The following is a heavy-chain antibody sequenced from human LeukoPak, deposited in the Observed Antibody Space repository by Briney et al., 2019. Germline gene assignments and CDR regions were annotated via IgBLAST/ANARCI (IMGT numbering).Heavy chain of an antibody. V-gene: IGHV3-21*01. Sequence: GGSLRLSCAASGFTFSSYSLNWVRQAPGKGLEWVSFISGSNNYIYYADSVKGRFTISRDNAKDSLYLQMNSLRAEDTAVYYCARVSLGLADYWGQGTLVSVPS. CDR2: ISGSNNYI. CDR3: ARVSLGLADY. CDR1: GFTFSSYS. J-gene: IGHJ4*02.